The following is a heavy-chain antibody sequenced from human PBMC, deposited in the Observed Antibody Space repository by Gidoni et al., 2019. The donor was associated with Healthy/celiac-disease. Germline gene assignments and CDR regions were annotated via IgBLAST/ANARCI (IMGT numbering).Heavy chain of an antibody. CDR1: GGSISSGGYY. Sequence: QVQLQESGPGLVKPSQTLSLTCTVSGGSISSGGYYWSWIRQHPGKGLEWIGYIYYSGSTYYNPSLKSRVTISVDTSKNQFSLKLSSVTAADTAVYYCARVGDVLLWFGPPPYGMDVWGQGTTVTVSS. V-gene: IGHV4-31*03. D-gene: IGHD3-10*01. CDR3: ARVGDVLLWFGPPPYGMDV. J-gene: IGHJ6*02. CDR2: IYYSGST.